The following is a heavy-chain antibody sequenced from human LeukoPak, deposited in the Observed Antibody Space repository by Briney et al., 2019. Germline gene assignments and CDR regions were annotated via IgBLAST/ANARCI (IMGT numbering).Heavy chain of an antibody. CDR2: ISSSSSYI. V-gene: IGHV3-21*01. Sequence: GGSLRLSCAASGFTFSSYSMNWVRQAPGKGLEWVSSISSSSSYIYYADSVKGRFTISRDNAKNSLYLQMNSLRAEDTAVYYCARVFGGSSYYYYYMDVWGKGTTVTVSS. J-gene: IGHJ6*03. D-gene: IGHD3-10*01. CDR1: GFTFSSYS. CDR3: ARVFGGSSYYYYYMDV.